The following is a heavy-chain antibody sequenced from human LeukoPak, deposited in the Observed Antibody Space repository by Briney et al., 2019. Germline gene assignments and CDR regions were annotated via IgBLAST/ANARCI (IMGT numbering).Heavy chain of an antibody. Sequence: PGGSLRLSRAASGFTFSSYEMNWVRQAPGKGLEWVSYISSSGSTIYYADSVKGRFTISRDNAKNSLYLQMNSLRAEDTAVYYCARRRGWTESYYFDYWGQGTLVTVSS. CDR3: ARRRGWTESYYFDY. CDR1: GFTFSSYE. J-gene: IGHJ4*02. D-gene: IGHD1-1*01. CDR2: ISSSGSTI. V-gene: IGHV3-48*03.